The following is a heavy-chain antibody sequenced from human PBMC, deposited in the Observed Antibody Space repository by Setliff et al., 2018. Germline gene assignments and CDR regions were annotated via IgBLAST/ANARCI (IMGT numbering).Heavy chain of an antibody. CDR1: GITFSTYS. Sequence: GGSLRLSCAASGITFSTYSMNWVRQAPGKGLEWVSSVYNGNDETKYADSVKGRFTISRDRSKNTVYLQMNRLRAEDTAVYYCAKRGHYSSSDGLSFDFWGQGTQVTVSS. J-gene: IGHJ4*02. CDR3: AKRGHYSSSDGLSFDF. V-gene: IGHV3-23*01. CDR2: VYNGNDET. D-gene: IGHD6-6*01.